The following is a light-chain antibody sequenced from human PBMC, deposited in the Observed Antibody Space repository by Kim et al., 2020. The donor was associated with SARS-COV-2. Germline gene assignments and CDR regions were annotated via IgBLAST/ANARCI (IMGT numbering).Light chain of an antibody. Sequence: GKTVTISCTRSSGSIASNYVQWYQYRPGSVPTTLIYEDDQRSSGVPDRFSGSIDRSSNSASLSISGLKTEDEADYYCQFYDDNIQVFGGGTQLTVL. J-gene: IGLJ3*02. CDR1: SGSIASNY. V-gene: IGLV6-57*03. CDR3: QFYDDNIQV. CDR2: EDD.